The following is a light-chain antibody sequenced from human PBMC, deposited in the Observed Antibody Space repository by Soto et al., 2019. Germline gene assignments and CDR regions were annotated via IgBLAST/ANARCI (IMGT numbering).Light chain of an antibody. V-gene: IGKV1-39*01. J-gene: IGKJ2*01. Sequence: DIQMTQSPSYLSASVGDRVTITCRASQTISSSLNWYQQKPGKAPDLLIYAASNLQSGVPSRFSGSWSGSDFTLTISSLQPEDFATFYCQQSYSSPQMYTFGQGTRLEIK. CDR2: AAS. CDR3: QQSYSSPQMYT. CDR1: QTISSS.